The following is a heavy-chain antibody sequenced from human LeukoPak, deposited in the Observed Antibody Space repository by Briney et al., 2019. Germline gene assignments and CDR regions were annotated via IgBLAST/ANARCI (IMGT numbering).Heavy chain of an antibody. CDR1: GFTFNDYA. Sequence: PGRSLRLSCAASGFTFNDYAMHWVREAPGKGVEWVSGISWRSGSIDYADSVKGRFTISRDNAKNSLYLQMNSLRAEDTALYYCAKDMKYYYGSGSHGMDVWGQGTTVTVSS. CDR3: AKDMKYYYGSGSHGMDV. V-gene: IGHV3-9*01. J-gene: IGHJ6*02. D-gene: IGHD3-10*01. CDR2: ISWRSGSI.